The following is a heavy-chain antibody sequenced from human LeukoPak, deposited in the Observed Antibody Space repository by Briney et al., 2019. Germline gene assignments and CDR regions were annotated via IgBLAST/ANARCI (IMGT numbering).Heavy chain of an antibody. CDR2: INPNSGGT. J-gene: IGHJ4*02. V-gene: IGHV1-2*02. D-gene: IGHD3-10*01. CDR1: GYTFTGYY. Sequence: ASVKVSCKASGYTFTGYYMHWVRQAPGQGLEWMGWINPNSGGTNYAQKFQGRVTMTRDTSISTAYMELSRLRSDDTPVYYCARDGEYGSGSYSTDYFDYWGQGTLVTVSS. CDR3: ARDGEYGSGSYSTDYFDY.